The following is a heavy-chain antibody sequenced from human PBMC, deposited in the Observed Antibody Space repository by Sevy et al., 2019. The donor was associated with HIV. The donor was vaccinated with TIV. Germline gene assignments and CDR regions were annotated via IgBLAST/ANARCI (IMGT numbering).Heavy chain of an antibody. V-gene: IGHV3-23*01. D-gene: IGHD2-8*01. Sequence: GSLRLSCAASGFAFYDYSMSWIRQAPGKGLEWVATLSFGCGKINYADSVKGRFTISRDNSKNSFYLQMDNLRVEDTALYYCAREGCTRPHDYWGEGTRVTVSS. J-gene: IGHJ4*02. CDR3: AREGCTRPHDY. CDR1: GFAFYDYS. CDR2: LSFGCGKI.